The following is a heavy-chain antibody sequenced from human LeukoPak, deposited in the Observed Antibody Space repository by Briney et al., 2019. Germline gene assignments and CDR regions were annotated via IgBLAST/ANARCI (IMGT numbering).Heavy chain of an antibody. CDR2: IYYSGST. CDR1: GGSINTYY. CDR3: ARAQYYYPHHYYVY. Sequence: SETLSLTCTVSGGSINTYYWSWIRQPPGKGLEGIGNIYYSGSTNYNPSLKSRVTISVDTPKSQFSLMLSSVTATDTAVYYCARAQYYYPHHYYVYWGQGTLVTVSS. V-gene: IGHV4-59*08. D-gene: IGHD3-10*01. J-gene: IGHJ4*02.